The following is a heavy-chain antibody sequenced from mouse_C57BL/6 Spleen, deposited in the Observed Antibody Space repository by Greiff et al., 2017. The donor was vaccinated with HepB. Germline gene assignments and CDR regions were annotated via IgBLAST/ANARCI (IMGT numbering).Heavy chain of an antibody. CDR3: ARGAMDY. CDR2: IYPSDSET. CDR1: GYTFTSYW. Sequence: VKLQQPGAELVRPGSSVKLSCKASGYTFTSYWMDWVKQRHGQGLDWIGNIYPSDSETHYNQKFKDKATLTVDKSSSTAYMQLSSLTSEDSAVYYCARGAMDYWGQGTSVTVSS. J-gene: IGHJ4*01. V-gene: IGHV1-61*01.